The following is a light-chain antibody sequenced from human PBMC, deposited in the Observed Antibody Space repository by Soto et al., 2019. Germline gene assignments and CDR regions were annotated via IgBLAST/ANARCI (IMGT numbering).Light chain of an antibody. CDR3: QQYNSYPWT. CDR2: DAS. CDR1: QSISDS. J-gene: IGKJ1*01. V-gene: IGKV1-5*01. Sequence: DIQMTQSPSTLSASVGDRVTITCRASQSISDSLAWYQQKPGKAPKLLIYDASSLESGVTSRFSGSKSGTELTLTISSLQPDDFATYYCQQYNSYPWTFGQGTKVEIK.